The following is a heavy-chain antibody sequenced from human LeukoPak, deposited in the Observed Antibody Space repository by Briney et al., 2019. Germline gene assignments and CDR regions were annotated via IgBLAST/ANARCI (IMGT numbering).Heavy chain of an antibody. CDR1: GFTFSNAW. Sequence: PGESLRLSCAASGFTFSNAWMSWVRQAPGKGLEWVGRIKSKPDGGAIDYAAPVKGRFIISRDDSKDMLYLQMNSLKTEDTGVYYCTRDKLELRQFDYWGQGTQVTVSS. V-gene: IGHV3-15*01. D-gene: IGHD1-26*01. CDR2: IKSKPDGGAI. J-gene: IGHJ4*02. CDR3: TRDKLELRQFDY.